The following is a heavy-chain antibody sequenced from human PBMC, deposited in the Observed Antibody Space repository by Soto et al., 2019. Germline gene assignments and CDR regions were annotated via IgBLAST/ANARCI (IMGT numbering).Heavy chain of an antibody. D-gene: IGHD2-15*01. CDR1: GGTFSSYA. V-gene: IGHV1-69*01. CDR3: ARDSIGRAPHPAGYYGMDV. Sequence: QVQLVQSGAEVKKPGSSVKVSCKASGGTFSSYAISWVRQAPGQGLEWMGGIIPIFGTANYAQKFQGRVTITADESTSTAYMELSSLRSEDTDVYYCARDSIGRAPHPAGYYGMDVWGQGTTVTVSS. CDR2: IIPIFGTA. J-gene: IGHJ6*02.